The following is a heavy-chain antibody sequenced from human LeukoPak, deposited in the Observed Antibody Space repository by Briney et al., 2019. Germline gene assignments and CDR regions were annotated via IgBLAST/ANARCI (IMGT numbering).Heavy chain of an antibody. Sequence: GGYLRLSCAASGFTFSGSAMHWVRQASGKGLEWVGRIRSKANSYATAYAASVKGRFTISRDDSKNTAYLQMNSLKTEDTAVYFCARGETATFRGPYFDYWDQGTLVTVSS. J-gene: IGHJ4*02. CDR3: ARGETATFRGPYFDY. CDR2: IRSKANSYAT. V-gene: IGHV3-73*01. D-gene: IGHD5-24*01. CDR1: GFTFSGSA.